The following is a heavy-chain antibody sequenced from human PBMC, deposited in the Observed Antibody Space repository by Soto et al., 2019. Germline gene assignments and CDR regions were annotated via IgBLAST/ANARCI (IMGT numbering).Heavy chain of an antibody. V-gene: IGHV3-48*02. CDR3: VRVLSRDGYHFDN. D-gene: IGHD5-18*01. CDR2: ITSSSSTI. Sequence: GGSLRLSCAASGFTFSSFGMNWVRQAPGKGLEWISYITSSSSTIYYADSVKGRFSISRDNAKDSLYLQMHSLRDEDTAVYYCVRVLSRDGYHFDNCGQGTLVTVSS. J-gene: IGHJ4*02. CDR1: GFTFSSFG.